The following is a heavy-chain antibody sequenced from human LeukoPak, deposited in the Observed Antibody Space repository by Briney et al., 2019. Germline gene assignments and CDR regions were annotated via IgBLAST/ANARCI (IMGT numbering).Heavy chain of an antibody. CDR1: GFTFSSYA. CDR3: ARGRSGGGVDY. CDR2: ISYDGSNK. V-gene: IGHV3-30*04. D-gene: IGHD3-10*01. Sequence: PGRSLRLSCAASGFTFSSYAMHWVRQAPGKGLEWVAVISYDGSNKYYADSVKGRFTISRDNSENTLYLQMNSLRAEDTAVYYCARGRSGGGVDYWGQGTLVTVSS. J-gene: IGHJ4*02.